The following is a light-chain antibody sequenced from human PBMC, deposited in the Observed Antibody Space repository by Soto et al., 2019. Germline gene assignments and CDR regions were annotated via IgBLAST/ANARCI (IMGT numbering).Light chain of an antibody. J-gene: IGKJ2*01. V-gene: IGKV1-5*01. CDR1: QSVSRR. Sequence: DIQMTQSPSTLSASVGDRITITCRASQSVSRRLAWYQQKPGKAPKLLIYDASSLDSGVPSRFSGRGSGTDFTLTISSLQPDDCATYYCHTYNTYSLHTFGQGTKLEIK. CDR2: DAS. CDR3: HTYNTYSLHT.